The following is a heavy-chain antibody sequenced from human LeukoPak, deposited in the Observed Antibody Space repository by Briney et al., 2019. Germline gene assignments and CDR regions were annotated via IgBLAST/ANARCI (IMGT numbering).Heavy chain of an antibody. CDR1: SVSISSSNW. CDR2: ISHSGNL. D-gene: IGHD1-14*01. J-gene: IGHJ4*02. V-gene: IGHV4/OR15-8*02. CDR3: ARGGLTFGGN. Sequence: SETLSLTCAVSSVSISSSNWWSWVRQPPGAGLEWIGEISHSGNLNYNPSLKSRVTISIDKSKNQFSLRLTSVTAADTAVYYCARGGLTFGGNWGQGTLVTVSS.